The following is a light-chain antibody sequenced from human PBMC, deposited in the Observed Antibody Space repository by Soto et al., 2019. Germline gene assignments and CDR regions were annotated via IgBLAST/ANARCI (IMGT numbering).Light chain of an antibody. CDR2: QAS. CDR3: QQYKSHWT. CDR1: QGISNR. J-gene: IGKJ1*01. V-gene: IGKV1-5*03. Sequence: DVQMTQSPSTLSASVGDRVTITCRASQGISNRLAWYQQKPGKAPKLLIYQASSLKSGVPSRFGGNGSGTEFTLTITSLQPDDFATYYCQQYKSHWTFGQGTKVEIK.